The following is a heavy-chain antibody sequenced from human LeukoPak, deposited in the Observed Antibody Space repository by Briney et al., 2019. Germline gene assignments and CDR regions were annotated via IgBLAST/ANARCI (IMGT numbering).Heavy chain of an antibody. CDR3: AKGYYDYVWGSYYFDY. D-gene: IGHD3-16*01. CDR1: GFTFSSYA. Sequence: GGSLRLSCAAPGFTFSSYAMSWVRQAPGKGLEWVSAISGSGGSTYYADSVKGRFTISRDNSKNTLYLQMNSLRAEDTAVYYCAKGYYDYVWGSYYFDYWGQGILVTVSS. CDR2: ISGSGGST. V-gene: IGHV3-23*01. J-gene: IGHJ4*02.